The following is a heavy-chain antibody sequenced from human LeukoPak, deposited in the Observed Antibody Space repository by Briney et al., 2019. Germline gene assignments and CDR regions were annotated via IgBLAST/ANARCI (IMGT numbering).Heavy chain of an antibody. CDR1: GFTFSSYA. V-gene: IGHV3-23*01. Sequence: GGSLRLSCAASGFTFSSYAMNWVRKAPGQGLEWDAGISRRGGSTYYADSLKSGLTIYRDNSEQTLHLQMNSLRAEDTAVCFCAKERGGAVAGNKVGFDYWGQGTLVTVSS. D-gene: IGHD6-19*01. CDR3: AKERGGAVAGNKVGFDY. J-gene: IGHJ4*02. CDR2: ISRRGGST.